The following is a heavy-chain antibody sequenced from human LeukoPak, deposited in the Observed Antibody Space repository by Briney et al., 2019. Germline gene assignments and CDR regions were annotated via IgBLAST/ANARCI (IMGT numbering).Heavy chain of an antibody. Sequence: GASVKVSCKASGYTFTSYDINWVRQATGQGLEWMGWMNPNSGNTGYAQKFQGGVTITRNTSISTAYMELSSLRSEDTAVYYCARGRRRVWFDPWGQGTLVTVSS. V-gene: IGHV1-8*03. CDR2: MNPNSGNT. CDR1: GYTFTSYD. D-gene: IGHD1-14*01. J-gene: IGHJ5*02. CDR3: ARGRRRVWFDP.